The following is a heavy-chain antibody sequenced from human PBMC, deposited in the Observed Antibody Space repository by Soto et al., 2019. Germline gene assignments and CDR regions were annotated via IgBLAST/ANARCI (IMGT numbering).Heavy chain of an antibody. Sequence: SETLSLTCTVSGGSISSGGYYWNWIRQHPGKGLEWIGFIYYSGSTYYSPSLKSRVSISVDTSKNQFSLKLSSVTAADTAVYYCARGGGGYYDILTGYYLLDPWGQGTLVTVSS. D-gene: IGHD3-9*01. V-gene: IGHV4-31*03. CDR1: GGSISSGGYY. J-gene: IGHJ5*02. CDR3: ARGGGGYYDILTGYYLLDP. CDR2: IYYSGST.